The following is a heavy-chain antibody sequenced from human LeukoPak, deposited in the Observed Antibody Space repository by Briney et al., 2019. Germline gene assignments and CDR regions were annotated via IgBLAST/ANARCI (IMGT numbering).Heavy chain of an antibody. V-gene: IGHV4-59*12. D-gene: IGHD1-26*01. Sequence: SETLSLTCTVSGGSISSYYWSWIRQPPGKGLEWIGYIYYSGSTNYNPSLKSRVTISVDTSKNQFSLKLSSVTAADTAVYYCARDRVGATEYWGQGTLVTVSS. J-gene: IGHJ4*02. CDR2: IYYSGST. CDR1: GGSISSYY. CDR3: ARDRVGATEY.